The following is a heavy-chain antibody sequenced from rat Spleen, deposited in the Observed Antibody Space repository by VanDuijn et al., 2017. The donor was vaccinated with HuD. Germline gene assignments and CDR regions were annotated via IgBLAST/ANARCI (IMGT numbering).Heavy chain of an antibody. CDR3: ATDRRNNIGTAPRFDY. J-gene: IGHJ2*01. D-gene: IGHD1-5*01. Sequence: EVQLVESGGGLVQPGRSLKLSCAASGFTFSNYGMHWIRQAPTKGLEWVASISPSGGSTYYRDSVKGRLTISRDNAKSTLYLQMDSLRSEDTATYYCATDRRNNIGTAPRFDYWGQGVMVTVSS. V-gene: IGHV5-19*01. CDR1: GFTFSNYG. CDR2: ISPSGGST.